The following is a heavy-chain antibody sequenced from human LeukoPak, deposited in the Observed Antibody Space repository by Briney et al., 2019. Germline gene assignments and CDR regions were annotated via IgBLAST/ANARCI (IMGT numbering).Heavy chain of an antibody. CDR3: ARGLRPETIYCSGGSCLFDY. CDR2: INPSGGTT. V-gene: IGHV1-46*01. Sequence: ASVKVSCKASGYTFTGYYMHWVRQAPGQGLEWMAIINPSGGTTSYAQKFQGRVTMTRDTSTSTVYMELSSLRSEDTAVYYCARGLRPETIYCSGGSCLFDYWGQGTLVTVSS. CDR1: GYTFTGYY. D-gene: IGHD2-15*01. J-gene: IGHJ4*02.